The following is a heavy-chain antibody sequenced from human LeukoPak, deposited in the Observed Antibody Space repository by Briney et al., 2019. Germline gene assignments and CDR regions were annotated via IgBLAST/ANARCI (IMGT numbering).Heavy chain of an antibody. CDR3: AKTRELNYFDD. J-gene: IGHJ4*02. D-gene: IGHD3-10*01. CDR1: GFTFSSFG. V-gene: IGHV3-23*01. CDR2: IRTSDGST. Sequence: GGSLRLSCAASGFTFSSFGMSWLRQAPGKGLEWVSAIRTSDGSTYYADSVKGRFTVSRDNSKNTMSLQMNSLRAEDTAIYYCAKTRELNYFDDWGQGTLVTVSS.